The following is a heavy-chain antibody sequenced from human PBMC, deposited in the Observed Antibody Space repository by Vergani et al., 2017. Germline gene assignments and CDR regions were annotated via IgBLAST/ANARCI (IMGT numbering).Heavy chain of an antibody. Sequence: QVQLVESGGGVVQPGRSLRLSCAASGFTFSSYGMHWVRQAPGKGLEWVAVIWYDGSNKYYADSVKGRFTISRDNSKNTLYLQMNSLRAEDTAVYYCARDGGAYCGGDCYSNWFDPWGQGTLVTVSS. J-gene: IGHJ5*02. V-gene: IGHV3-33*01. D-gene: IGHD2-21*02. CDR3: ARDGGAYCGGDCYSNWFDP. CDR2: IWYDGSNK. CDR1: GFTFSSYG.